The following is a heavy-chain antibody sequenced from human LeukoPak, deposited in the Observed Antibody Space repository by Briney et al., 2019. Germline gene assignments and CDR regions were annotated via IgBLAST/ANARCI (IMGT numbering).Heavy chain of an antibody. Sequence: SETLSLTCAVYGGSFSGYYWSWIRQPPGKGLEWIGEINHSGSTNYNPSLKSRVTISVDTSKNQFSLKLSSVTAADTAVYYCARGRTLYYGSGSLTRPLDYWGQGTLVTVSS. CDR2: INHSGST. CDR3: ARGRTLYYGSGSLTRPLDY. CDR1: GGSFSGYY. V-gene: IGHV4-34*01. J-gene: IGHJ4*02. D-gene: IGHD3-10*01.